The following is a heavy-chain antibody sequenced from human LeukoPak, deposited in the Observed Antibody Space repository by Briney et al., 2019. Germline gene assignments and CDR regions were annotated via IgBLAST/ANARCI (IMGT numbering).Heavy chain of an antibody. CDR2: IHYTGST. J-gene: IGHJ5*02. CDR3: ARGGYYGSGNDFRFDP. CDR1: GGSISSFY. D-gene: IGHD3-10*01. Sequence: SETLSLTCTVSGGSISSFYWSWIRQPAGKGLECIGYIHYTGSTNYNPSLKSRVTISVETSKNQFSLKLKSVTAADTAVYYCARGGYYGSGNDFRFDPWGQGTLVTVSS. V-gene: IGHV4-59*01.